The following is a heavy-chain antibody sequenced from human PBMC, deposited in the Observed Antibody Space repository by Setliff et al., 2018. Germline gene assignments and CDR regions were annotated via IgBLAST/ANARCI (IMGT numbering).Heavy chain of an antibody. D-gene: IGHD1-1*01. CDR1: GGPFTKTNNY. V-gene: IGHV4-39*01. J-gene: IGHJ4*01. CDR3: ASGLEFDY. CDR2: IYNSGYT. Sequence: PAETLSLTCSVSGGPFTKTNNYWGWIRQPPGKGLEWIGGIYNSGYTHYKPSLKSRATISVDTSKSQFSLNLSNVTAADTAVYYCASGLEFDYWGPGSLVTVSS.